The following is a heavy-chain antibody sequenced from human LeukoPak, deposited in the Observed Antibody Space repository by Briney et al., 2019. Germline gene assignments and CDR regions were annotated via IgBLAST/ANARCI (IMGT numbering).Heavy chain of an antibody. Sequence: PGGSLRLSCAASGFTFSNAWMSWVRQAPGKGLEWVGRIKSKADGGTTDYAAPVKGRFTISKDDSKNTLYLQMNSLKTEDTAVYYCTTVPYYYDNSGYYHGVFDYWGQGTLVTVSS. CDR2: IKSKADGGTT. J-gene: IGHJ4*02. V-gene: IGHV3-15*01. CDR3: TTVPYYYDNSGYYHGVFDY. D-gene: IGHD3-22*01. CDR1: GFTFSNAW.